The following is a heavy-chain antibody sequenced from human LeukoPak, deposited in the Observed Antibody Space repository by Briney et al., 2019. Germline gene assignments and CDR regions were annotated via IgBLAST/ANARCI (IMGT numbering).Heavy chain of an antibody. CDR2: IYYSGST. J-gene: IGHJ4*02. CDR3: ARREVAGTPAG. D-gene: IGHD6-19*01. Sequence: SETLSLTCTVSGGSISSSSYYWGWIRQPPGKGLEWIGSIYYSGSTYYNPSLKSRVTISVDTSKNQFSLKLSSVTAADTAVYYCARREVAGTPAGWGQGTLVTVSS. V-gene: IGHV4-39*07. CDR1: GGSISSSSYY.